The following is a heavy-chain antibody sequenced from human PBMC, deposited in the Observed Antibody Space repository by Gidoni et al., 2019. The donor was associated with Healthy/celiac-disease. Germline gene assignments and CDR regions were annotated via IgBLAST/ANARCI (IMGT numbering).Heavy chain of an antibody. Sequence: EVQLVESGGGLVKPGRSLRLSCTASGFTFGDYAVSWFRQAPGKGLEWVGFIRSKAYGGTTEYAASVKGRFTISRDDSKSIAYLQMNSLKTEDTAVYYCTRFRDSGSYYPFYFDYWGQGTLVTVSS. J-gene: IGHJ4*02. D-gene: IGHD1-26*01. CDR1: GFTFGDYA. V-gene: IGHV3-49*05. CDR3: TRFRDSGSYYPFYFDY. CDR2: IRSKAYGGTT.